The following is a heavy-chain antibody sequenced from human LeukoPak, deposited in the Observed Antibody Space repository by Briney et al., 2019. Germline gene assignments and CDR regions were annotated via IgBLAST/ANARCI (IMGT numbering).Heavy chain of an antibody. Sequence: QTGGSLRLSCAASGFTLSSYAMSWVRQGPGKGLEWVSAISGSGGSTYYADSVKGRFTISRDNSKNTLYLQMNSLRAEDTAVYYCAKDLFATTTPFDYWGQGTLVTVSS. J-gene: IGHJ4*02. V-gene: IGHV3-23*01. D-gene: IGHD4-11*01. CDR3: AKDLFATTTPFDY. CDR1: GFTLSSYA. CDR2: ISGSGGST.